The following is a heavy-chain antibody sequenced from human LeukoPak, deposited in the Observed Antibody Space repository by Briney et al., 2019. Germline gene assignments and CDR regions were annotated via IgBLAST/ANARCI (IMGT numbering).Heavy chain of an antibody. Sequence: GESLTISCKGSGYSFTSYWIGWVRQMPGKGLEWMGIIYPGDSDTRYSPSFQGQVTISADKSISTAYLQWSSLKASDTAMYYCARTDYDFWSGYFGYFDYWGQGTLVTVSS. J-gene: IGHJ4*02. D-gene: IGHD3-3*01. CDR1: GYSFTSYW. CDR2: IYPGDSDT. CDR3: ARTDYDFWSGYFGYFDY. V-gene: IGHV5-51*01.